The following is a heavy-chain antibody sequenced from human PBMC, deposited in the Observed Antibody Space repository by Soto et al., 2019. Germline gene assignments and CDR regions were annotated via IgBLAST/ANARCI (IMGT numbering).Heavy chain of an antibody. Sequence: SETLSLTCTVSGGSISSGDYYWSWIRQPPGKGLEWIGYIYYSGSTYYNPSLKSRVTISVDTSKNQFSLKLSSVTAADTAVYYCARDTHDFWSGPRGWFDHWGQGTLVTVSS. CDR3: ARDTHDFWSGPRGWFDH. V-gene: IGHV4-30-4*01. CDR1: GGSISSGDYY. CDR2: IYYSGST. D-gene: IGHD3-3*01. J-gene: IGHJ5*02.